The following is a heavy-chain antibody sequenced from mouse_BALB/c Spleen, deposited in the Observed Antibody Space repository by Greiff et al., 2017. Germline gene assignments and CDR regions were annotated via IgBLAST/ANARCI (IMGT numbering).Heavy chain of an antibody. D-gene: IGHD2-1*01. V-gene: IGHV5-9-4*01. J-gene: IGHJ2*01. CDR2: ISSGGSYT. CDR3: AREGYGNVYYFDY. CDR1: GFTFRSYA. Sequence: EVKLVESGGGLVKPGGSLKLSCAASGFTFRSYAMSWVRQSPEKRLEWVAEISSGGSYTYYPDTVTGRFTISRANAKHTLYLAMSSLRSEDTAMYYCAREGYGNVYYFDYWGQGTTLTVSS.